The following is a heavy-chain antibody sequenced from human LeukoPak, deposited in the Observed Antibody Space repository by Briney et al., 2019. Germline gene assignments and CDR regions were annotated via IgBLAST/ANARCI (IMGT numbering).Heavy chain of an antibody. V-gene: IGHV1-8*03. CDR2: MNPNSGNT. Sequence: ASVKVSCKASGYTFTSYVINWVRQATGQGLEWMGWMNPNSGNTGYAQKFQGRVTITRNTSISTAYMELSSLRSEDTAVYYCARGLGWELHSDYFDYWGQGTLVSLSS. D-gene: IGHD1-26*01. CDR1: GYTFTSYV. J-gene: IGHJ4*02. CDR3: ARGLGWELHSDYFDY.